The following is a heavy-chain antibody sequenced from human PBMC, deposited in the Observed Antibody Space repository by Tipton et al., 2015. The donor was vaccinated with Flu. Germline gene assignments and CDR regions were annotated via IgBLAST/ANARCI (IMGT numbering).Heavy chain of an antibody. V-gene: IGHV3-49*04. CDR1: GFTFGDYA. CDR3: TREDPEMVRGTNRAPYYFDY. Sequence: SLRLSCTASGFTFGDYAMSWVRQAPGKGLEWVGFIRSKAYGGTTEYAASVKGRLTISRDDSKSIAYLQMNSLKTEDTAVYYCTREDPEMVRGTNRAPYYFDYWGQGTLVTVSS. D-gene: IGHD3-10*01. CDR2: IRSKAYGGTT. J-gene: IGHJ4*02.